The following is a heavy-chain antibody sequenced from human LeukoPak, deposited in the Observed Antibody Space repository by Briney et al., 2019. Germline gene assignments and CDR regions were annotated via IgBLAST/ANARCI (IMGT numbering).Heavy chain of an antibody. V-gene: IGHV4-59*01. Sequence: PSETLSLTCNVSSDSISSYYWSWIRQSPGKGPEWIGYVYYSGSTHYNPFLESRVTMSMDTSKKQFSLKLTSVTAADTAVYYCARERRSGTYYYFDYWGQGILVTVSS. CDR2: VYYSGST. J-gene: IGHJ4*02. CDR3: ARERRSGTYYYFDY. CDR1: SDSISSYY. D-gene: IGHD3-10*01.